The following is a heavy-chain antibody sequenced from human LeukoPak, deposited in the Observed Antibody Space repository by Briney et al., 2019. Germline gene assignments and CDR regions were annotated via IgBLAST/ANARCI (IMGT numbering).Heavy chain of an antibody. CDR3: ASLSGSSLHPQSA. V-gene: IGHV7-4-1*02. CDR2: INTNTGNP. D-gene: IGHD1-26*01. CDR1: GYTFSNYA. J-gene: IGHJ4*02. Sequence: ASVKVSCKASGYTFSNYALNWVRQAPGQGLEWMGWINTNTGNPTYAQGFTGRFVFSLDTSVSTAYLQISSLKAEDTAVYYCASLSGSSLHPQSAWGQGTMVTVSS.